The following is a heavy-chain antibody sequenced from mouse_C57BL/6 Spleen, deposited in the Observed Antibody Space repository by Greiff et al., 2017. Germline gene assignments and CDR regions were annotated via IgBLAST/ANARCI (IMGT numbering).Heavy chain of an antibody. CDR1: GFSLTSYG. Sequence: VQLVESGPGLVAPSQSLSITCTVSGFSLTSYGVSWVRQPPGKGLEWLGVIWGDGSTNNHSALISRLSISTDNSKSQVFLKLNSLQTDDTAKYYCAKGGIYDDYEGYAMDYWGQGTSVTVSS. CDR3: AKGGIYDDYEGYAMDY. J-gene: IGHJ4*01. V-gene: IGHV2-3*01. D-gene: IGHD2-4*01. CDR2: IWGDGST.